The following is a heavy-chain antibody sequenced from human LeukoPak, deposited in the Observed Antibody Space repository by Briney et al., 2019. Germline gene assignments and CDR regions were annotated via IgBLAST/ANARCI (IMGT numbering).Heavy chain of an antibody. V-gene: IGHV3-23*01. J-gene: IGHJ4*02. D-gene: IGHD6-19*01. CDR3: AKVVSAKPVAGTRAYYFDY. CDR2: ISGSGGST. Sequence: GGSLRLSCAASGFTFSSYAMSWVRQAPGKGLEWVSAISGSGGSTYYADSVKGRFTISRDNSKNTLYLQMNSLRAEDTAVYYCAKVVSAKPVAGTRAYYFDYWGQGTLVTVSS. CDR1: GFTFSSYA.